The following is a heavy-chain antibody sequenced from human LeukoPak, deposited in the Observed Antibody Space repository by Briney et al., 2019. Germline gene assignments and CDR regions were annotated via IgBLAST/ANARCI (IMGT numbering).Heavy chain of an antibody. J-gene: IGHJ5*02. CDR1: GGSISSYY. CDR2: VYYSGDT. Sequence: SETLSLTCTVSGGSISSYYWSWIRQPPGKGLGWIGYVYYSGDTNYNPSLKSRVTISVDTSKSQFSLKLRSVTAADTAVYYCARDRGYSYGHNWLDPWGQGTLVTVSS. V-gene: IGHV4-59*01. CDR3: ARDRGYSYGHNWLDP. D-gene: IGHD5-18*01.